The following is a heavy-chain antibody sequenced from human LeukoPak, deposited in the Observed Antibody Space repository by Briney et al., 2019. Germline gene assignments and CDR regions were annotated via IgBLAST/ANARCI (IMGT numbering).Heavy chain of an antibody. V-gene: IGHV4-4*07. Sequence: SGTLSLTCTVSGGSISSYYWSWIRQPAGKGLEWIGRIYTSGSTNYNPSLKSRVTMSVDTSKNQFSLKLSSVTAADTAVYYCAREMGRPPITMIVKWGQGTLVTVSS. J-gene: IGHJ4*02. CDR2: IYTSGST. CDR1: GGSISSYY. D-gene: IGHD3-22*01. CDR3: AREMGRPPITMIVK.